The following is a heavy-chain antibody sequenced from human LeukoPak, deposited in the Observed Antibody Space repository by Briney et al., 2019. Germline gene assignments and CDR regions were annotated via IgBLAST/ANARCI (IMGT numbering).Heavy chain of an antibody. J-gene: IGHJ4*02. D-gene: IGHD3-10*01. CDR2: ISSSSSTI. V-gene: IGHV3-48*04. CDR3: ARERGGLLWFGELF. Sequence: TGGSLRLSCAASGFTFSSYSMNWVRQAPGKGLEWVSHISSSSSTIYYADSVKGRFTISRDNAKNSLYLQMNSLRAEDTAVYYCARERGGLLWFGELFWGQGTLVTVSS. CDR1: GFTFSSYS.